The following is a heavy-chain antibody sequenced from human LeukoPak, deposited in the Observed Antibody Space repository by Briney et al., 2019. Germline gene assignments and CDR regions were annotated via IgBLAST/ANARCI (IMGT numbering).Heavy chain of an antibody. CDR2: ISGNGGNT. CDR3: VRGTGY. Sequence: GGSLRLSCSVSGFTFSTYVMHWVRQAPGKGLEYVSAISGNGGNTYYADSVKGRFTISRDNSKNTLYLQMSSLRADDTAVYYCVRGTGYWGQGTLVTVSS. J-gene: IGHJ4*02. V-gene: IGHV3-64D*06. CDR1: GFTFSTYV.